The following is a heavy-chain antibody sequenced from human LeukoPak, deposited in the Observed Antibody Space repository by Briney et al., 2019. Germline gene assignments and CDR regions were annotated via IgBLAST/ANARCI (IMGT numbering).Heavy chain of an antibody. V-gene: IGHV4-34*01. Sequence: PSETLSLTCAVYGGSFSGYYWSWIRQPPGKGLEWIGEINHSGSTNYNPSLKSRVTISVDTSKNQFSLKLSSVTAADTAVYYRARRVSWFDPWGQGTLVTVSS. CDR1: GGSFSGYY. CDR3: ARRVSWFDP. CDR2: INHSGST. J-gene: IGHJ5*02. D-gene: IGHD5/OR15-5a*01.